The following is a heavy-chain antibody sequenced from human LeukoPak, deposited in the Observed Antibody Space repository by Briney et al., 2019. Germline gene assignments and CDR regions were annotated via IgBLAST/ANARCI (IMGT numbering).Heavy chain of an antibody. CDR2: ISAGGSST. CDR1: GFSFSSYA. CDR3: AKGGYCSSSSCYYGWFDP. D-gene: IGHD2-2*01. Sequence: PGGSLRLSCAASGFSFSSYAMNWVRQAPGKGLEWVSTISAGGSSTYYADSVMGRFTISRDNFKNTLYLQMNSLRSEDTAIYYCAKGGYCSSSSCYYGWFDPWGQGTLVTVSS. V-gene: IGHV3-23*01. J-gene: IGHJ5*02.